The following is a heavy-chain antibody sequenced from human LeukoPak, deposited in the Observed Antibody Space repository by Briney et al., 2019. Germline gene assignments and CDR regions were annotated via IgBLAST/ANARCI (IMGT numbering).Heavy chain of an antibody. V-gene: IGHV4-31*03. CDR3: ARIYCSSTSCYIDY. J-gene: IGHJ4*02. CDR2: IYYSGST. CDR1: GGSISSGVYY. Sequence: SQTLSLTCTVCGGSISSGVYYWIWIRQHPGKGLEWIGYIYYSGSTYYNPSVKSRVTISVDTSKNQFSLKLSSVTAADTAVYYCARIYCSSTSCYIDYWGQGTLVTVSS. D-gene: IGHD2-2*02.